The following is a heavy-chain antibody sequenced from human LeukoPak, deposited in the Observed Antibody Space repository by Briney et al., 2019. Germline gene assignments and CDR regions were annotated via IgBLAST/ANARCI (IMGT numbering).Heavy chain of an antibody. V-gene: IGHV3-30-3*01. CDR1: GFTFSSYA. D-gene: IGHD5-12*01. J-gene: IGHJ4*02. Sequence: GRSLRLSCAASGFTFSSYAMHWVRQAPGKGLEWVAVISYDGSNKYYADSVKGRFTISRDNSKTTLYLQMNSLRAEDTAVYYCARARGYSGYAPLDYWGQGTLVTVSS. CDR3: ARARGYSGYAPLDY. CDR2: ISYDGSNK.